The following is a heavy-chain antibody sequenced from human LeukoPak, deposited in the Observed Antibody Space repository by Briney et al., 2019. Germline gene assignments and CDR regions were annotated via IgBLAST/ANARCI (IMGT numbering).Heavy chain of an antibody. CDR3: TTLEQDYFDSSGYDVYYMDV. Sequence: GGSLRLSCAASGFIYSTAWMIWVRQAPGKGLEWVGRIKSKTDGGTTDYAAPVKGRFTISRDDSKNTLYLEMSGLKTEDTAVYYCTTLEQDYFDSSGYDVYYMDVWGKGTTVTVSS. J-gene: IGHJ6*03. CDR1: GFIYSTAW. CDR2: IKSKTDGGTT. V-gene: IGHV3-15*01. D-gene: IGHD3-22*01.